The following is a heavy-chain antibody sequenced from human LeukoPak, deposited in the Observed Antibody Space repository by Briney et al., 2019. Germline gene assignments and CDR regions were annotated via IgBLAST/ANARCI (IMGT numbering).Heavy chain of an antibody. J-gene: IGHJ4*02. V-gene: IGHV3-30*04. Sequence: GGSLILSCAASGFTLSSYPMPWGRQAPGKGLEREAVISYDGSNKYYADSVKRRFTISRDNSKNTLYLQMNSLRAEETAVYYGASPPLDCSSTSCYLTYWGQGTLVTVSS. CDR2: ISYDGSNK. CDR3: ASPPLDCSSTSCYLTY. CDR1: GFTLSSYP. D-gene: IGHD2-2*01.